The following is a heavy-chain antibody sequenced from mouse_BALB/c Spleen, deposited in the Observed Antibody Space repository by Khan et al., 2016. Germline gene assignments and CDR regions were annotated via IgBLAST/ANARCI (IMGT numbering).Heavy chain of an antibody. CDR2: INTYTGEP. V-gene: IGHV9-3-1*01. CDR3: ARGIYYNYDSFFDY. CDR1: GYTFTNYG. Sequence: QIQLVQSGPELKKPGETVKISCKASGYTFTNYGMNWVKQAPGKGLKWMAWINTYTGEPTYADDFKGRFAFSLETSASTASLQINNLKNEDTATYFCARGIYYNYDSFFDYWGESTTLTVSS. D-gene: IGHD2-4*01. J-gene: IGHJ2*01.